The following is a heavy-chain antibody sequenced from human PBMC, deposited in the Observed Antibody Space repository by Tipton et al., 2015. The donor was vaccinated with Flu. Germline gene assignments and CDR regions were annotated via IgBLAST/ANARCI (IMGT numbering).Heavy chain of an antibody. CDR2: VSSSGGA. Sequence: TLSLTCSVSGGSIESVSYYWTWIRQSPGKGLEWIGSVSSSGGAYNNPFLNSRVSISVDTSKNQFSLSLHYVTAADTAVYYCASDWSSYGSPQAGWDYFYGMDVLGQGTSVTVSS. J-gene: IGHJ6*02. CDR3: ASDWSSYGSPQAGWDYFYGMDV. CDR1: GGSIESVSYY. V-gene: IGHV4-39*07. D-gene: IGHD3-10*01.